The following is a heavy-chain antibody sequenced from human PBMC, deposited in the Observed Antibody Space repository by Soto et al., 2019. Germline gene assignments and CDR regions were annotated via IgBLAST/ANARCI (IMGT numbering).Heavy chain of an antibody. CDR2: INAGNGNT. Sequence: ASVKVSCKASGYTFTSYAMHWVRQAPGQRLEWMGWINAGNGNTKYSQKFQGRVTITRDTSASTAYMELSSLRSEDTAVYYCARDAPGDGSIAAAGDVDNWFDPWGQGTLVTVSS. V-gene: IGHV1-3*01. CDR1: GYTFTSYA. J-gene: IGHJ5*02. D-gene: IGHD6-13*01. CDR3: ARDAPGDGSIAAAGDVDNWFDP.